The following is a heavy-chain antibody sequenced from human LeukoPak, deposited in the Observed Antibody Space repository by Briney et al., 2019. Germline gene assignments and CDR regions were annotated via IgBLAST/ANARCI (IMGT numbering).Heavy chain of an antibody. CDR3: ASHAQGYDFWSGYYIRYYYYMDV. CDR1: GGSISSSSYY. CDR2: IYYSGST. Sequence: SETLSLTCTVSGGSISSSSYYWGWIRQPPGKGLEWIGSIYYSGSTYCNPSLKSRVTISVDTSKNQFSLKLSSVTAADTAVYYCASHAQGYDFWSGYYIRYYYYMDVWGKGTTVTVSS. J-gene: IGHJ6*03. D-gene: IGHD3-3*01. V-gene: IGHV4-39*07.